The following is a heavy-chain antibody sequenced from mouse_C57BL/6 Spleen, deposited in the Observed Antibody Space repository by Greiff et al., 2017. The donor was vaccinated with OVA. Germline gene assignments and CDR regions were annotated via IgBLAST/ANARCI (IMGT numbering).Heavy chain of an antibody. CDR3: ARTMITEYYYAMDY. J-gene: IGHJ4*01. D-gene: IGHD2-4*01. Sequence: EVKVVESGGGLVKPGGSLKLSCAASGFTFSDYGMHWVRQAPEKGLEWVAYISSGSSTIYYADTVKGRFTISRDNAKNTLFLQMTSLRSEDTAMYYCARTMITEYYYAMDYWGQGTSVTVSS. CDR1: GFTFSDYG. V-gene: IGHV5-17*01. CDR2: ISSGSSTI.